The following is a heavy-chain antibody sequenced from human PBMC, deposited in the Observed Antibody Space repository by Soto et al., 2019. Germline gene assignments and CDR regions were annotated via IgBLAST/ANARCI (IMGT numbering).Heavy chain of an antibody. V-gene: IGHV3-30*18. Sequence: GGSLRLSCVASGFTFSSYGMHWVRQAPGKGLEWVAVISYDGSNKYYADSVKGRFTISRDNSKNTLYLQMNSLRAEDTAVYYCAKEWIQLIEGYYYYYGMDVWGQGTTVTVSS. J-gene: IGHJ6*02. D-gene: IGHD5-18*01. CDR1: GFTFSSYG. CDR3: AKEWIQLIEGYYYYYGMDV. CDR2: ISYDGSNK.